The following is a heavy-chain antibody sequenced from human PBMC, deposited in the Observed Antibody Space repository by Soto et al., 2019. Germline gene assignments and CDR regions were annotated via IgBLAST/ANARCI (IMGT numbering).Heavy chain of an antibody. D-gene: IGHD2-15*01. V-gene: IGHV4-31*03. Sequence: QVQLQESGPGLVRPSQTLSLTCNVSGTSISSGDYFWSWIRQTPGKGLEWIGCIHHRGTACSNPSRTSRVTISVDTSKNQFSLEVSSVTAADTAVYFCARDELQALAAGGRFDYRGQGTLVTVSS. CDR3: ARDELQALAAGGRFDY. J-gene: IGHJ4*02. CDR2: IHHRGTA. CDR1: GTSISSGDYF.